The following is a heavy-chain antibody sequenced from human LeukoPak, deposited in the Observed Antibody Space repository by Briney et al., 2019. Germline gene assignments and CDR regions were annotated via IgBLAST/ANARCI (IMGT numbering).Heavy chain of an antibody. CDR3: ARGLFDRGVSPLT. CDR2: IYYSGST. V-gene: IGHV4-59*01. Sequence: PSETLSLTCTVSGGSISSYYWSWIRQPPGKGLEWIGYIYYSGSTNYNPSLKSRVTISVDTSKNQFSLKLSSVTAADTAVYYCARGLFDRGVSPLTWGQGTLVTVSS. D-gene: IGHD3-10*01. J-gene: IGHJ5*02. CDR1: GGSISSYY.